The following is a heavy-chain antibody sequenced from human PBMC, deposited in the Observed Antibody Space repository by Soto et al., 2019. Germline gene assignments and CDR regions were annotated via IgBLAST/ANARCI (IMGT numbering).Heavy chain of an antibody. CDR2: INPSGGST. CDR3: AREGDLVGPTTLLR. CDR1: GYTFTNYY. V-gene: IGHV1-46*01. J-gene: IGHJ4*02. D-gene: IGHD1-26*01. Sequence: ASVKVSCKTSGYTFTNYYMHWVRQAPGQGLEWMGIINPSGGSTTYAQKFQGRVTMTRDTSTSTVYMDLSSLRSEDTAVYFCAREGDLVGPTTLLRWGQGTLVTVSS.